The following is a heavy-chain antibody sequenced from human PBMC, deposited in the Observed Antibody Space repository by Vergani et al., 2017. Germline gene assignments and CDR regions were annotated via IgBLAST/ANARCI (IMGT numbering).Heavy chain of an antibody. J-gene: IGHJ4*02. CDR1: GSSISSGGYY. D-gene: IGHD4-17*01. V-gene: IGHV4-31*03. CDR2: IYYSGST. CDR3: ARDYGTRADY. Sequence: QVQLQESGPGLVKPSQTLSLTCTVSGSSISSGGYYWSWIRQHPEKGLEWIGYIYYSGSTYYNPSLKSRMTISVDTSKNQFSLKVNFVTAADTAVYYCARDYGTRADYWGQGTLVTVSS.